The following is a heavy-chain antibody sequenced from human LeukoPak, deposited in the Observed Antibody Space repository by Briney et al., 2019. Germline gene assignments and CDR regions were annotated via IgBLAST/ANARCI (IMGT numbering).Heavy chain of an antibody. Sequence: KSGGSLRLSWAPSGFTFSRYSMTWVRQAPGKGLEWVSSISSSSSYIYYADSVKGRFTISRDNAKNSLYLQMNSLRAEDTAVYYCATDDYSSSSTWSCFYYWGQGTLVTVSS. V-gene: IGHV3-21*01. D-gene: IGHD6-6*01. J-gene: IGHJ4*02. CDR2: ISSSSSYI. CDR3: ATDDYSSSSTWSCFYY. CDR1: GFTFSRYS.